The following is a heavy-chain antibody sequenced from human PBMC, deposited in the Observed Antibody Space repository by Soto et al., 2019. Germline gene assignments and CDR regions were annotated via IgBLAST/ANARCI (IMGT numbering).Heavy chain of an antibody. V-gene: IGHV3-21*01. Sequence: GGSLRLSCAASGFTFSSYSMNWVRQAPGKGLEWVSSISSSSSYIYYADSVKGRFTISRDNAKNSLYLQMNSLRAEDAAVYYCARQVSYSGYYYYYGMDVWGQGTTVTVSS. CDR2: ISSSSSYI. D-gene: IGHD1-26*01. CDR3: ARQVSYSGYYYYYGMDV. CDR1: GFTFSSYS. J-gene: IGHJ6*02.